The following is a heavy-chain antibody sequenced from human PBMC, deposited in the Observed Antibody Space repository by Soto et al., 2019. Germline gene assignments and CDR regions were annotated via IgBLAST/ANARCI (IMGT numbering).Heavy chain of an antibody. Sequence: SETLSLTCTVSGGSISSYYWSWIRQPPGKGLEWIGYIYYSGSTNYNPSLKSRVTISVDTSKNQFSLKLSSVTAADTAVYYCARVGIAAAGTVSFDPWGQGTLVTVSS. CDR2: IYYSGST. J-gene: IGHJ5*02. D-gene: IGHD6-13*01. CDR1: GGSISSYY. CDR3: ARVGIAAAGTVSFDP. V-gene: IGHV4-59*01.